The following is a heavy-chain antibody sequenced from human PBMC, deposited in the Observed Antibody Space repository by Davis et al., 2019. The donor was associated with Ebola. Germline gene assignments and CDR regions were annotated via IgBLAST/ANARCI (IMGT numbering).Heavy chain of an antibody. J-gene: IGHJ3*02. Sequence: GESLKISCAASGFTFSSYGMHWVRQAPGKGLEWVAVISYDGSNKYYADSVKGRFTISRDNSKNTLYLQMNSLRAEDTAVYYCARANIVATKRPATASAFDIWGQGTMVTVSS. CDR3: ARANIVATKRPATASAFDI. CDR1: GFTFSSYG. D-gene: IGHD5-12*01. CDR2: ISYDGSNK. V-gene: IGHV3-30*03.